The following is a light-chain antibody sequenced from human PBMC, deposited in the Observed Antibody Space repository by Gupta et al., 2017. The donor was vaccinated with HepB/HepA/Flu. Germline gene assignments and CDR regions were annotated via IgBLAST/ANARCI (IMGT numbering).Light chain of an antibody. V-gene: IGKV1-33*01. CDR3: QQYDNLRNT. CDR2: DAS. Sequence: ILLTQSPSSLSASAGDRATITCQASQGISDSLDWYQQKPGKAPKLLIYDASNLETGVPSRFSGSGSGTDFTFTISSLQPEDIATYYCQQYDNLRNTFGPGTKLEIK. J-gene: IGKJ2*01. CDR1: QGISDS.